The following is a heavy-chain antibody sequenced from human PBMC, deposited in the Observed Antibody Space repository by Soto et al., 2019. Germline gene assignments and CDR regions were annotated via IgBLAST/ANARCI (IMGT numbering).Heavy chain of an antibody. V-gene: IGHV3-53*01. CDR2: IYSGGST. CDR3: ARDPPATRHGMDV. CDR1: GFTVSGNY. J-gene: IGHJ6*02. Sequence: GGSLRLSCAASGFTVSGNYMSWVRQAPGKGLEWVSVIYSGGSTYYADSVRGRFTISRDNSKNTLYLQMKSLRAEDTAVYYCARDPPATRHGMDVWGQGTTVTVSS.